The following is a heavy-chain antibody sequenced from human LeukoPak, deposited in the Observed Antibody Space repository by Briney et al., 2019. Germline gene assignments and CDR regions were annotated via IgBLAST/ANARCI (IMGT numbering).Heavy chain of an antibody. CDR2: ISAYNGNT. J-gene: IGHJ4*02. D-gene: IGHD3-22*01. Sequence: GASVKVSCKASGYTFTSYGISWVRQAPGQGLEWMGWISAYNGNTNYAQKLQGRVTMTTDTSTSTAYMELRSLRSDDTAVYYCARVSGSITMIVVVSYDYWRQGTLVTVSS. CDR3: ARVSGSITMIVVVSYDY. CDR1: GYTFTSYG. V-gene: IGHV1-18*01.